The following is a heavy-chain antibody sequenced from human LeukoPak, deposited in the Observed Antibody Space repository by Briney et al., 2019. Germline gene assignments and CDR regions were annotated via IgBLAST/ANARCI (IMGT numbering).Heavy chain of an antibody. V-gene: IGHV3-53*01. J-gene: IGHJ3*02. Sequence: GSLRLSCAASGFTFDDYGMSWVRQAPGKGLEWVSVIYSGGSTYYADSVKGRFTISRDNSKNTLYLQMNSLTAEDTAVYYCARVGVVPAAIPDGFDIWGQGTMVTVSS. D-gene: IGHD2-2*01. CDR2: IYSGGST. CDR1: GFTFDDYG. CDR3: ARVGVVPAAIPDGFDI.